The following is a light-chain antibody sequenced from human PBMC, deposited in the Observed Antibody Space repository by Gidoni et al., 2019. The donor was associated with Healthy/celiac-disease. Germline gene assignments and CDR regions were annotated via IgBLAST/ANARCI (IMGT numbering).Light chain of an antibody. CDR1: QSVSSY. Sequence: IVFTQSPATLSLSPGDRATLSCRASQSVSSYLAWYQQKPGQAPRLLIYDASNRATGIPARFSGSGSGTDFTLTISSLEPEDFAVYYCQQRSNWPTFGPGTKVDIK. J-gene: IGKJ3*01. V-gene: IGKV3-11*01. CDR2: DAS. CDR3: QQRSNWPT.